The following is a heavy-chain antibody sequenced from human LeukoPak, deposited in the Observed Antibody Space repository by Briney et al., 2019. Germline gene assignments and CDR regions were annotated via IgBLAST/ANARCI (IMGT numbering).Heavy chain of an antibody. V-gene: IGHV3-69-1*01. CDR2: ISSSSYI. Sequence: GRSLRLSCAASGFTFSNYEMNWVRQAPGKGLEWVSSISSSSYIYYADSVKGRFAISRDNARNSLYLQMNSLRVEDTAVYYCARSSRTSWYSDYWGQGTLVTVSS. J-gene: IGHJ4*02. CDR1: GFTFSNYE. CDR3: ARSSRTSWYSDY. D-gene: IGHD6-13*01.